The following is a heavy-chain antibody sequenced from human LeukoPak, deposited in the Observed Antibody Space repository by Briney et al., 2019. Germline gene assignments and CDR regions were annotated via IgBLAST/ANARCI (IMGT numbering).Heavy chain of an antibody. CDR2: ISSSSSTI. CDR3: ARGGDYGFDY. J-gene: IGHJ4*02. CDR1: GFTFSSYS. D-gene: IGHD4-17*01. Sequence: PGGSLRLSCAASGFTFSSYSMNWVRQAPGKGMEWVSYISSSSSTIYYADSVKGRFTISRDNAKNSLYLQMNSLRAEDTAVYYCARGGDYGFDYWGQGTLVTVSS. V-gene: IGHV3-48*04.